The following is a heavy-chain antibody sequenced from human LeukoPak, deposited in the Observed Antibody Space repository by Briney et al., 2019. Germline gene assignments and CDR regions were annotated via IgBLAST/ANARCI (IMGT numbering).Heavy chain of an antibody. CDR2: ISAYNGNT. Sequence: ASVKVSFKASGYTFTSYGISWVRQAPGQGLEWMGWISAYNGNTNYAQKLQGRVTMTTDTSTSTAYMELRSLRSDDTAVYYCARDRANYYGSGSYYNEGYYYYGMDVWGQGTTVTVSS. V-gene: IGHV1-18*01. D-gene: IGHD3-10*01. CDR1: GYTFTSYG. CDR3: ARDRANYYGSGSYYNEGYYYYGMDV. J-gene: IGHJ6*02.